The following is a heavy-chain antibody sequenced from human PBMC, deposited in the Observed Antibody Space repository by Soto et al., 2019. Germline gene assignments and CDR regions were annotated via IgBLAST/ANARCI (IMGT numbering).Heavy chain of an antibody. CDR3: VREITI. Sequence: QVQLQESGPGLVKPSETLSLTCTVSGASLTSGTFYWSWVRQPPGKGLELIGYVYHTGDTKYNPSLQSRVTISLDTSKNQFSLKLKSVTAADTAIYHCVREITIWGQGALVTVSS. D-gene: IGHD3-3*01. CDR2: VYHTGDT. CDR1: GASLTSGTFY. V-gene: IGHV4-61*01. J-gene: IGHJ4*02.